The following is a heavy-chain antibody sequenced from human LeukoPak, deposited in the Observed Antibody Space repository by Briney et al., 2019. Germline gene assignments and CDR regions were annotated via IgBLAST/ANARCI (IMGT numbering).Heavy chain of an antibody. V-gene: IGHV1-46*01. D-gene: IGHD1-1*01. CDR2: INPSGGST. CDR1: GHTFTSYY. J-gene: IGHJ4*02. CDR3: ARDPLSYNWNDGADY. Sequence: ASVKVSCKASGHTFTSYYMHWARQAPGQGLEWMGIINPSGGSTSYAQKFQGRVTMTRDTSTSTVYMELSSLRSEDTAVYYCARDPLSYNWNDGADYWGQGTLVTVSS.